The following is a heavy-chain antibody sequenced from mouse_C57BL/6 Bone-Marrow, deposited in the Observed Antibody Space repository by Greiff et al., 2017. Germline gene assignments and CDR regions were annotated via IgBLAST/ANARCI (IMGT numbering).Heavy chain of an antibody. CDR3: TRFLYAMDY. V-gene: IGHV1-4*01. Sequence: VQLQQSGAELARPGASVKMSCKASGYTFTSYTMHWVKQRPGQGLEWIGYINPSSGYTKYNQKFKDKATLTADKSSSTAYMQLSSLTSEDSAVYYYTRFLYAMDYWGQGTSVTVSA. CDR1: GYTFTSYT. J-gene: IGHJ4*01. CDR2: INPSSGYT.